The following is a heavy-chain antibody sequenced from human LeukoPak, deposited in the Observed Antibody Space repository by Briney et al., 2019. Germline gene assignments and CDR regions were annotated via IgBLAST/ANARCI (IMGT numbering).Heavy chain of an antibody. CDR3: ARVGQGVGSGRTASGYDP. J-gene: IGHJ5*02. CDR1: GFTFSGYW. V-gene: IGHV3-7*01. D-gene: IGHD3-10*01. Sequence: GGSLRLSCAASGFTFSGYWMTWVRQAPGKGLEWVANIKEDGSEKYYVDSVKGRFTISRDNAKNSLFLQMNSLRVGDTAVYYCARVGQGVGSGRTASGYDPWGQGTLLTVSS. CDR2: IKEDGSEK.